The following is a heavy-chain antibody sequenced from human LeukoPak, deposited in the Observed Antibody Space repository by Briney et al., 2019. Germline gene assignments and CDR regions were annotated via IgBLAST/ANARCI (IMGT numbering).Heavy chain of an antibody. J-gene: IGHJ6*02. CDR1: GGSISSYY. D-gene: IGHD3-10*01. V-gene: IGHV4-59*08. CDR3: ARLRRITMVRGVIISGYYYGMDV. CDR2: IYYSGST. Sequence: SETLSLTCTVSGGSISSYYWSWIRQPPGKGLEWIGYIYYSGSTNYNPSLKSRVTISVDTSKNQFSLKLSSVTAADTAVYYCARLRRITMVRGVIISGYYYGMDVWGQGTTVTVSS.